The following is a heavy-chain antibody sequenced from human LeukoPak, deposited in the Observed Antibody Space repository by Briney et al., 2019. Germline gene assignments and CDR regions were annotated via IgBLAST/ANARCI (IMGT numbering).Heavy chain of an antibody. V-gene: IGHV4-31*11. CDR3: ARDPTVTQGSFDI. CDR1: GGSISSGGYY. CDR2: IYYSGST. J-gene: IGHJ3*02. D-gene: IGHD4-17*01. Sequence: SETLSLTCAVSGGSISSGGYYWRWIRQHPGKGLEWNGYIYYSGSTYYNPSLKSRVTISVDTSKTQFSLKLSSVTAADTAVYYCARDPTVTQGSFDIWGQGTMVTVSS.